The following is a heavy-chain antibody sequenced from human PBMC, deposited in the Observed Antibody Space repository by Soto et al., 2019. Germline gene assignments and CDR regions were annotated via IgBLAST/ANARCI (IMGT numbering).Heavy chain of an antibody. D-gene: IGHD6-13*01. CDR2: ISWKSGSI. J-gene: IGHJ6*02. V-gene: IGHV3-9*01. CDR1: GFTFADYA. Sequence: EVQLVESGGGLVQPGRSLRLSCAAAGFTFADYAMHWVRQAPGKGLEWVSGISWKSGSIGYADSVKGRFTITTDNAKNSLYLQMSSLRAGDTAMYCCAGGDSSSFCYGMDVWGPGTRVTVSS. CDR3: AGGDSSSFCYGMDV.